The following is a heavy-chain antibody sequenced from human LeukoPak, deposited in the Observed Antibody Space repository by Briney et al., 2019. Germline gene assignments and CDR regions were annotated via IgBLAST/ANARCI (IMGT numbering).Heavy chain of an antibody. CDR3: ARDTVHRVAAVEGSY. CDR2: IHYSGST. Sequence: SQTLSLTCIVSGGSISRGDHYWSWIRQPPGKGLEWIGHIHYSGSTYYNPSLKSRLTISVDTSKNQFSLNLRSVTAADTAVYYCARDTVHRVAAVEGSYWGQGTLVTVSS. D-gene: IGHD6-13*01. J-gene: IGHJ4*02. V-gene: IGHV4-30-4*01. CDR1: GGSISRGDHY.